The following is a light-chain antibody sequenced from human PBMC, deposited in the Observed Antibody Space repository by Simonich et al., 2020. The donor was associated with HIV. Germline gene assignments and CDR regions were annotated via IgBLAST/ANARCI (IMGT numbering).Light chain of an antibody. CDR2: YAS. Sequence: EIVMTQSPATLSVSPGERATLSCRASQNIAGNLAWYQQKPGQAPRLFIYYASTRATGVPARFSGSGSGTDFTLTISSLQAEDVAVYYCQQYYSTPQTFGQGTKVEIK. CDR1: QNIAGN. V-gene: IGKV3-15*01. CDR3: QQYYSTPQT. J-gene: IGKJ1*01.